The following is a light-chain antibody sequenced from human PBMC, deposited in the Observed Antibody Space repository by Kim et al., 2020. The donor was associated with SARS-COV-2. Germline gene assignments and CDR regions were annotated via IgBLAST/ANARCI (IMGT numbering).Light chain of an antibody. V-gene: IGLV7-46*01. Sequence: PGGTVTLPCGSSTRPVTSGHYPCWSQQKPGQAPRTLITDTNNRHSWTTARFSGSLVGGKAALTLSGAQPEDEAEYYCLLSYTGYKMFGGGTQLTVL. CDR2: DTN. CDR1: TRPVTSGHY. J-gene: IGLJ3*02. CDR3: LLSYTGYKM.